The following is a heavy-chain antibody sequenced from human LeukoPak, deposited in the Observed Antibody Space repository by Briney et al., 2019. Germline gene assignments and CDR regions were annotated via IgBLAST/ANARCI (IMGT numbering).Heavy chain of an antibody. J-gene: IGHJ4*02. CDR1: GYSISSGYY. D-gene: IGHD3-10*01. Sequence: SETLSLTCTVSGYSISSGYYWGWIRQPPGKGREWIGSVYHSGSTYYNPSLKSRVSISVDTSKNQFSLKLSSVTAADTAMYYCARGYSYGSGTFPFDYWGQGTLVTVSS. CDR2: VYHSGST. CDR3: ARGYSYGSGTFPFDY. V-gene: IGHV4-38-2*02.